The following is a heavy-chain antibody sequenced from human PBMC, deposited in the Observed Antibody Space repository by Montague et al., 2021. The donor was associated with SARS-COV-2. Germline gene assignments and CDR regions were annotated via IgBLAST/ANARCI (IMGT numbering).Heavy chain of an antibody. V-gene: IGHV4-61*02. J-gene: IGHJ4*02. CDR2: IYRSGSP. CDR1: GGSISRGYYY. D-gene: IGHD5-18*01. CDR3: ARGVDTGVVTVTGVFDS. Sequence: SQTLSLTCTVSGGSISRGYYYWSWIRLPAGKGLEWIGRIYRSGSPNYNPSLESRVVLSVDTSRNQFSMKMTSVTAADTAMYYCARGVDTGVVTVTGVFDSWGQGTLVIVSS.